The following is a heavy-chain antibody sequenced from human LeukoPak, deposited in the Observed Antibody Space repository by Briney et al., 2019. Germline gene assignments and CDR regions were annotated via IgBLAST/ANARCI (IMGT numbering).Heavy chain of an antibody. CDR2: IYHSGST. CDR1: GYSTSSAYY. J-gene: IGHJ4*02. Sequence: PSETLSLTCAVSGYSTSSAYYWGWIRQPPGKGLEWIASIYHSGSTYYNPSLKSRVTISVDTSKNQFSLELSSVTAADTAVYYCINYDFWSGYFLWGQGTLVTVSS. D-gene: IGHD3-3*01. V-gene: IGHV4-38-2*01. CDR3: INYDFWSGYFL.